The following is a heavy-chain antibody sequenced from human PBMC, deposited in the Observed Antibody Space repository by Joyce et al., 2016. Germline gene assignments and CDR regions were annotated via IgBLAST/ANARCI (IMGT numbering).Heavy chain of an antibody. CDR2: VYNSETP. Sequence: HLQESGPGLVKPSETLSLTCTISGDSFTCTSYSGSWIRQSPGKGLEWLGFVYNSETPHSNPSLGGRLSISVGAAKKQFSLVLTSVTSADTAVYYCATSLPSRVGGFQFFGMDVWGQGTTVIVS. J-gene: IGHJ6*02. CDR3: ATSLPSRVGGFQFFGMDV. V-gene: IGHV4-61*01. D-gene: IGHD3-10*01. CDR1: GDSFTCTSYS.